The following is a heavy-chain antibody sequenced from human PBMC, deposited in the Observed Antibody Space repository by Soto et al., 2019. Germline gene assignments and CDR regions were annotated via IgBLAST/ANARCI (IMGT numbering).Heavy chain of an antibody. J-gene: IGHJ6*02. CDR3: ATVLFVKRCSSGYHPLPYYYYGMDV. Sequence: GASVKVSCKVSGYTLTELSMHWVRQAPGKGLEWMGGFDPEDGEAIYAQKFQGRVTMTEDTSTDTAYMELSSLRSEDTAVYYCATVLFVKRCSSGYHPLPYYYYGMDVWGQGTTVTVSS. CDR2: FDPEDGEA. V-gene: IGHV1-24*01. D-gene: IGHD3-22*01. CDR1: GYTLTELS.